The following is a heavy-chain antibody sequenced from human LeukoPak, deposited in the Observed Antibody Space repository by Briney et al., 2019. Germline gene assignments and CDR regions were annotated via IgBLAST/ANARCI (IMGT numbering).Heavy chain of an antibody. CDR3: TTGIYYYDSSGYADY. CDR1: GFTFSNLW. J-gene: IGHJ4*02. D-gene: IGHD3-22*01. V-gene: IGHV3-15*01. Sequence: GGSLRLSCAASGFTFSNLWMSWVRQAPGKGLEWVGRIKSKTDGGTTDYAAPVKGRFTISRDDSKNTLYLQMNSLKTEDTAVYYRTTGIYYYDSSGYADYWGQGTLVTVSS. CDR2: IKSKTDGGTT.